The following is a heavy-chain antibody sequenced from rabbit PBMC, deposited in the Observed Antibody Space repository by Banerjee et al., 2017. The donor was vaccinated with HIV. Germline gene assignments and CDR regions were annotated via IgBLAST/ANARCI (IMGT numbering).Heavy chain of an antibody. CDR2: IDPIFGST. V-gene: IGHV1S47*01. J-gene: IGHJ4*01. CDR1: GFDFSGYF. D-gene: IGHD4-1*01. CDR3: ARTECHDGWGTYLNL. Sequence: EESGGGLVQPGGSLTLSCKASGFDFSGYFMSWVRQAPGKGLEWIGYIDPIFGSTYCASWVNGRFTISSHNAQNTVSLQMTSLTAADTATYFCARTECHDGWGTYLNLWGQGTLVTVS.